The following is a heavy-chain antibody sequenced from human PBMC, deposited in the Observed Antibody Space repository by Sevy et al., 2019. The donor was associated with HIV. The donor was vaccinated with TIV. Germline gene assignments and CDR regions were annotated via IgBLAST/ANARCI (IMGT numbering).Heavy chain of an antibody. V-gene: IGHV3-48*01. D-gene: IGHD3-10*01. CDR1: GFTFSSYS. Sequence: GGSLRLSCAASGFTFSSYSMNWVRQAPGKGLEWVSYISSSSSTIYYADSVKGRFTISRDNAKNSLYLQMNSLRAEDTALYYCAKDYEFGSGSLMGLFDYWGQGTLVTVSS. CDR3: AKDYEFGSGSLMGLFDY. CDR2: ISSSSSTI. J-gene: IGHJ4*02.